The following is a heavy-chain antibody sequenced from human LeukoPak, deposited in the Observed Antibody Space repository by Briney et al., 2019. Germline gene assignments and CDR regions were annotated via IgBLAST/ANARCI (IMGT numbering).Heavy chain of an antibody. CDR3: TRDPIVVVPAAMGDYYYYGMDV. CDR1: GFTFGDYA. D-gene: IGHD2-2*01. V-gene: IGHV3-49*04. CDR2: IRSKAYGGTT. J-gene: IGHJ6*04. Sequence: GGSLRLSCTASGFTFGDYAMSWVRQAPGKGLEWVGFIRSKAYGGTTEYAASVKGRFTISGDDSKSIAYLQMNSLKTEDTAVYYCTRDPIVVVPAAMGDYYYYGMDVRGKGTTVTVSS.